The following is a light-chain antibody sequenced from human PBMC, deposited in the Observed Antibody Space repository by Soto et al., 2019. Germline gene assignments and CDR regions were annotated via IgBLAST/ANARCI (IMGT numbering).Light chain of an antibody. CDR2: DAS. CDR3: QQCYMGWT. Sequence: DIPMTQSPSTVSASVGDRVTITCRASQSIGRFLAWYQHQPGKAPKLLIYDASTLESGVPSRFSGTGSGTEFTFSITSLQPEDFGTCYCQQCYMGWTFGQGTKVDIK. J-gene: IGKJ1*01. V-gene: IGKV1-5*01. CDR1: QSIGRF.